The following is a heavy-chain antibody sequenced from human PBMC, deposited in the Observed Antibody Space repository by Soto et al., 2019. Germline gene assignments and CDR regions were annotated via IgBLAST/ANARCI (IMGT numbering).Heavy chain of an antibody. CDR3: AKGEGFTIFGVVNV. J-gene: IGHJ6*04. CDR1: GFTFSNYA. V-gene: IGHV3-23*01. Sequence: EVQLLESGGGLVQPGGSLRLSCAASGFTFSNYAMSWVRQAPGKGLEWVSGISGSGGNTYYADSVKGRFTISRDNSKNTLYLQMNSLRAEDTAVYYCAKGEGFTIFGVVNVWGKGTTATVSS. CDR2: ISGSGGNT. D-gene: IGHD3-3*01.